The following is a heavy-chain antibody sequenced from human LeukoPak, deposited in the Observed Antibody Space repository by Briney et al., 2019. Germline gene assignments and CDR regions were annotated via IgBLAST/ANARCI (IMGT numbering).Heavy chain of an antibody. CDR2: IYYSGST. CDR3: AREADCSGGSCRNWFDP. Sequence: TLSLTCTVSGGSISSGGYYWSWIRQHPGKGLEWIGYIYYSGSTYYNPSLKSRVTISVDTSKNQFSLKLSSVTAADTAVYYCAREADCSGGSCRNWFDPWGQGTLVTVSS. J-gene: IGHJ5*02. V-gene: IGHV4-31*03. D-gene: IGHD2-15*01. CDR1: GGSISSGGYY.